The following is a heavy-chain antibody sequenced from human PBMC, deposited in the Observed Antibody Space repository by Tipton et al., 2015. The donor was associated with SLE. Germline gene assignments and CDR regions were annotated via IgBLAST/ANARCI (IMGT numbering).Heavy chain of an antibody. J-gene: IGHJ5*02. Sequence: LRLSCAVYGGSFSGYYWSWIRQPPGKGLEWIGEINHSGSTNYNPSLKSRVTISVDTSKNQFSLKLSSVTAADTAVYYCARVGGSGYLNWFDPWGQGTLVTVSS. CDR1: GGSFSGYY. CDR3: ARVGGSGYLNWFDP. V-gene: IGHV4-34*01. CDR2: INHSGST. D-gene: IGHD3-22*01.